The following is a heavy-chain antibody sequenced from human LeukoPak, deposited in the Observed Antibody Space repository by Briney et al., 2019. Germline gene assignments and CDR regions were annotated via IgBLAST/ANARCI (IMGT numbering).Heavy chain of an antibody. Sequence: GRSLRLSCAASGFTFSSYGTHWVRQAPGKELEWVAVISYDGSNKYYADSVKGRFTISRDNSKNTLYLQMNSLRAEDTAVYYCAKDKLGMEYYFDYWGQGTLVTVSS. CDR2: ISYDGSNK. CDR1: GFTFSSYG. CDR3: AKDKLGMEYYFDY. V-gene: IGHV3-30*18. J-gene: IGHJ4*02. D-gene: IGHD7-27*01.